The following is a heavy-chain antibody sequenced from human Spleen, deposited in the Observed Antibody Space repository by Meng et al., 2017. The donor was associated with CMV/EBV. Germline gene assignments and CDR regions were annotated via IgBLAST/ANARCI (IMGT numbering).Heavy chain of an antibody. CDR3: ARITNRGYCTSSSCYSPIDS. CDR2: IYHTGST. V-gene: IGHV4-34*01. Sequence: GSLRLSCAVYGGSFSGYYWSWVRQPPGKGLEWIGEIYHTGSTNYNPFLKSRVTISVDKSKNHFSLNLSSVTAADTAVYYCARITNRGYCTSSSCYSPIDSWGQGTLVTVSS. CDR1: GGSFSGYY. J-gene: IGHJ4*02. D-gene: IGHD2-2*02.